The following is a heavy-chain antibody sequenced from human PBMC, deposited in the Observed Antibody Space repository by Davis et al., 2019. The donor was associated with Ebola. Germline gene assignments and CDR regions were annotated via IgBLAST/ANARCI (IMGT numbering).Heavy chain of an antibody. J-gene: IGHJ3*02. D-gene: IGHD3-22*01. V-gene: IGHV4-4*02. CDR2: IYHSGST. CDR3: ARASQTYYYDSSGYYTATNAFDI. CDR1: GGSISSSNW. Sequence: SETLSLTCAVSGGSISSSNWWSWVRQPPGKGLEWIGEIYHSGSTNYNPSLKSRVTISVDTSKNQFSLKLSSVTAADTAVYYCARASQTYYYDSSGYYTATNAFDIWGQGTMVTVSS.